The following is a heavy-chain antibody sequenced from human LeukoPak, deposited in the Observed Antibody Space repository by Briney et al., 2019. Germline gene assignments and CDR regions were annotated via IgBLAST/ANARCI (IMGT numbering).Heavy chain of an antibody. CDR2: INHSGST. V-gene: IGHV4-34*01. Sequence: SSETLSLTCAVYGGSFSGYYWSWIRQPPGKGLEWIGEINHSGSTNYNPSLKSRVTISVDTSKNQFSLKLSSVTAADTAVYYCARGSVLLWFGELFANWFDPWGQGTLVTVSS. CDR3: ARGSVLLWFGELFANWFDP. J-gene: IGHJ5*02. CDR1: GGSFSGYY. D-gene: IGHD3-10*01.